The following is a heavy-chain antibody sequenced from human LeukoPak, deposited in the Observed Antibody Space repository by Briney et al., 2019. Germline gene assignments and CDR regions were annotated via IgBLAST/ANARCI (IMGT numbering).Heavy chain of an antibody. D-gene: IGHD3-10*01. CDR3: ARFAQGEMVRRADYYYYMDV. V-gene: IGHV3-48*03. CDR1: GFTFSSYE. J-gene: IGHJ6*03. CDR2: ISSSGSTI. Sequence: GGSLRLSCAASGFTFSSYEMNWVRQAPGKGLEWVSYISSSGSTIYYADSVKGRFTISRDNAKNSLYLQMNSLRAEDTAVYYCARFAQGEMVRRADYYYYMDVWGKGTPLTVSS.